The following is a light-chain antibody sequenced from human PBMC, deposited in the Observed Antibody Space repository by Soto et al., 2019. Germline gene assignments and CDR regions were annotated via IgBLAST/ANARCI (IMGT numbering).Light chain of an antibody. V-gene: IGKV3-15*01. CDR3: QQHSSSPDT. Sequence: EIVMTQSPATLSVSPGERATLSCRASQSVSSNLAWYQQKPGQAPRLLIYGASTRATGIPARFSGSGSGTEFILTISRLEPEDFGVYYCQQHSSSPDTFGQGTRLEIK. CDR2: GAS. J-gene: IGKJ5*01. CDR1: QSVSSN.